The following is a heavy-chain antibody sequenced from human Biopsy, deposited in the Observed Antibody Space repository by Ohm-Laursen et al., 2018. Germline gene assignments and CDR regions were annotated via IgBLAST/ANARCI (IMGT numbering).Heavy chain of an antibody. CDR1: GGSIISYY. Sequence: SETLSLTCSVSGGSIISYYWTWIRQPPGKGLEWIGHVYNGGITYYNPSLQSRVTMSVDTSKNQFPLNLTSVTAADTAVYYCARGSFAPDFWGQGTLVTVSS. CDR2: VYNGGIT. V-gene: IGHV4-59*04. D-gene: IGHD2/OR15-2a*01. CDR3: ARGSFAPDF. J-gene: IGHJ4*02.